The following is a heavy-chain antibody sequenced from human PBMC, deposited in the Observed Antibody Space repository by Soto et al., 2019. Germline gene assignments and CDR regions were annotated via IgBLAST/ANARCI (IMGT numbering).Heavy chain of an antibody. CDR2: ISSNGGST. D-gene: IGHD6-13*01. V-gene: IGHV3-64D*08. Sequence: EVQLVESGGGLVQPGGSLRLSCSASGFTFSSYAMHWVRQAPGKGLEYVSAISSNGGSTYYADSVKGRFPISRDNSKNTLYLQMSSLRAEDTAVYYCVKGSAAAGTVVRANDAFDIWGQGTMVTVSS. CDR1: GFTFSSYA. J-gene: IGHJ3*02. CDR3: VKGSAAAGTVVRANDAFDI.